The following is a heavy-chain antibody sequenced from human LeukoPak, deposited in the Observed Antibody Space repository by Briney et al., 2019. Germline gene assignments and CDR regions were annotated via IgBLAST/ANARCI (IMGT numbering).Heavy chain of an antibody. CDR1: GYTFTGYY. CDR2: ISAYNGDT. J-gene: IGHJ4*02. V-gene: IGHV1-18*04. Sequence: GASVKVSCKASGYTFTGYYMHWVRQAPGQGLEWMGWISAYNGDTNYAQKLQGRVTMTTDTSTSTAYMELRSLRSDDTAVYYCARDLSPYGDYVVYFDYWGQGTLVTVSS. D-gene: IGHD4-17*01. CDR3: ARDLSPYGDYVVYFDY.